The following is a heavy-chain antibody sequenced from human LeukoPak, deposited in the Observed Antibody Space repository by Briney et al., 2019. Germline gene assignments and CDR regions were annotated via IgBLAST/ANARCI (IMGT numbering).Heavy chain of an antibody. V-gene: IGHV4-34*01. Sequence: SETLSLTCGVYSGSFSGYFWSWIRQTPGKGLEWIGEIKQSGSTNYNPSLESRVTISVDTSKNQFSLRLTSVTAADTAVYYCARHPALSTLDYWGQGTLVTVSS. CDR2: IKQSGST. CDR3: ARHPALSTLDY. J-gene: IGHJ4*02. CDR1: SGSFSGYF. D-gene: IGHD5/OR15-5a*01.